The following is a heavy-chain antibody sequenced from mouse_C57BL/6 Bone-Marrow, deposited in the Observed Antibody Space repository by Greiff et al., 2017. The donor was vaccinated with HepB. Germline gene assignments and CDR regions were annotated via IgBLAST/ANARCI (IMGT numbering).Heavy chain of an antibody. J-gene: IGHJ3*01. V-gene: IGHV1-18*01. CDR1: GYTFTDYN. CDR3: ASSSGSSSWFAY. Sequence: VQLQQSGPELVKPGASVKIPCKASGYTFTDYNMDWVKQSHGKSLEWIGDINPNNGGTIYNQKFKGKATLTVDKSSSTAYMELRSLTSEDTAVYYCASSSGSSSWFAYWGQGTLVTVSA. CDR2: INPNNGGT. D-gene: IGHD1-1*01.